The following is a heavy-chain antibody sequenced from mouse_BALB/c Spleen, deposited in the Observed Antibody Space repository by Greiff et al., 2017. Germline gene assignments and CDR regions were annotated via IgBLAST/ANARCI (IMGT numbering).Heavy chain of an antibody. CDR3: ARQIAPYYYGSSFYFDY. Sequence: EVKLMESGGGLVQPGGSLKLSCAASGFTFSSYTMSWVRQTPEKRLEWVAYISNGGGSTYYPDTVKGRFTISRDNAKNTLYLQMSSLKSEDTAMYYCARQIAPYYYGSSFYFDYWGQGTTLTVSS. V-gene: IGHV5-12-2*01. CDR1: GFTFSSYT. CDR2: ISNGGGST. J-gene: IGHJ2*01. D-gene: IGHD1-1*01.